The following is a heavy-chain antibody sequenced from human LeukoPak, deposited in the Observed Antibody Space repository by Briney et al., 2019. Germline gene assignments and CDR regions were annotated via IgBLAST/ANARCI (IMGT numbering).Heavy chain of an antibody. CDR1: GYTFTSYG. CDR3: ARSSAAFWSGRGGRPDFDY. Sequence: ASVKVSCKASGYTFTSYGISWVRQAPGQGLEWMSSISAYNGNTNYAQKLQGRVTMTTDTSTSTAYMELSSLTSDDTAVYYCARSSAAFWSGRGGRPDFDYWGQGTLVTVSS. J-gene: IGHJ4*02. CDR2: ISAYNGNT. D-gene: IGHD3-3*01. V-gene: IGHV1-18*01.